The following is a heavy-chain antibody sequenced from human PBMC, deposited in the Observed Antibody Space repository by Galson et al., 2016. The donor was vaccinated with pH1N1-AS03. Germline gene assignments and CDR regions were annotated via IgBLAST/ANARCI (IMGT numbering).Heavy chain of an antibody. D-gene: IGHD3-16*01. CDR2: LTPMLNVT. V-gene: IGHV1-69*04. J-gene: IGHJ4*02. Sequence: SVKVSCKASGGTFGTSAISWVRQAPGQGPEWMGRLTPMLNVTSYAQKFQGRVTITAGTSTSTVYMELSSLRSDDTAVYYCATPGGVGYLDNWGQGIRVTVSS. CDR1: GGTFGTSA. CDR3: ATPGGVGYLDN.